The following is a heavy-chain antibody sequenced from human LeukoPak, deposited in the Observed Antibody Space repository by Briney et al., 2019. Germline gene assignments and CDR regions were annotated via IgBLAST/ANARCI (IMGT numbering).Heavy chain of an antibody. CDR1: GFTFSSYG. CDR3: ARGYSDYMGVFDY. J-gene: IGHJ4*02. V-gene: IGHV3-33*01. Sequence: PGRSLRLSCAASGFTFSSYGMHWVRQAPGKGLEWVAVIWYDGSNRYYADSVKGRFTVSRDNSKNTLYLQMNSLRAEDTAAYYCARGYSDYMGVFDYWGQGTPVTVSS. CDR2: IWYDGSNR. D-gene: IGHD4-11*01.